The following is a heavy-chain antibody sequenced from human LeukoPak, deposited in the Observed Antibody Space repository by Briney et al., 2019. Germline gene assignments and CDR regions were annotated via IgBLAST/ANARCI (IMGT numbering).Heavy chain of an antibody. CDR2: IYPGDSDT. CDR3: ARRRITMVRHDAFDI. V-gene: IGHV5-51*01. J-gene: IGHJ3*02. CDR1: GYSFTSYR. D-gene: IGHD3-10*01. Sequence: GESLKTSCKGSGYSFTSYRIGWVRQMPGKGLGWLGIIYPGDSDTRYSPSFQGQVTISADKSISTAYLQWSSLKASDTAMYYCARRRITMVRHDAFDIWGQGTMVTVSS.